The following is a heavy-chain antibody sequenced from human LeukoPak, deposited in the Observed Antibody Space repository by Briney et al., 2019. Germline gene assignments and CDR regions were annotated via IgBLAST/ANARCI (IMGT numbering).Heavy chain of an antibody. CDR1: GGSFSGYY. V-gene: IGHV4-34*01. J-gene: IGHJ5*02. Sequence: SETLSLTCAVYGGSFSGYYWSWIRQPPGKGLEWIGEINHSGSTNYNPSLKSRVTISVDTSKNQFSLKLSSVTVADTAVYYCAGLIRPGWFDPWGQGTLVTVSS. CDR2: INHSGST. CDR3: AGLIRPGWFDP. D-gene: IGHD1-14*01.